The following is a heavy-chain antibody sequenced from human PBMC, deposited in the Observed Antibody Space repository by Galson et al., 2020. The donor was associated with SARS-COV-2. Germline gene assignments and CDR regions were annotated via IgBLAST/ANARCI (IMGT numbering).Heavy chain of an antibody. CDR3: ARVRGWSHSVGMDV. D-gene: IGHD6-19*01. V-gene: IGHV4-34*01. Sequence: SQASETMSLTCAVYGGPFSGYYWSWIRQPPEKGLEWIGEINHSGSTNYNPSLKSRVTISIDTSKKQFSLKLSSMTAADTAVYYCARVRGWSHSVGMDVWGQGTAVTVSS. CDR2: INHSGST. CDR1: GGPFSGYY. J-gene: IGHJ6*02.